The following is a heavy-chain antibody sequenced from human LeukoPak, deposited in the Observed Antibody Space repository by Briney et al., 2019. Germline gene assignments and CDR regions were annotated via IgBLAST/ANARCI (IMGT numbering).Heavy chain of an antibody. CDR2: ITGDDST. D-gene: IGHD3-3*01. V-gene: IGHV3-23*01. J-gene: IGHJ4*02. CDR3: AKGHYDFRDY. Sequence: PGGSLRLSCAASGFTFGTFAFSWVRQAPGKGLEWVSSITGDDSTYYADSVKGRFTISRDTSSNTLYLQMNSLRAEDTALYYCAKGHYDFRDYWGLGTLVTVSS. CDR1: GFTFGTFA.